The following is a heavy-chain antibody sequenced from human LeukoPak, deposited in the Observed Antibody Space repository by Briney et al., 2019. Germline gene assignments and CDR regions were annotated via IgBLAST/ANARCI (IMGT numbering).Heavy chain of an antibody. CDR1: GGSFSGYY. CDR3: AREGGDYRGDAFDI. CDR2: INRSGST. V-gene: IGHV4-34*01. Sequence: SETLSLTCAVYGGSFSGYYWSWIRQPPGKGLEWIGEINRSGSTNYNPSLKSRVTISVDTSKNQFSLKLSSVTAADTAMYYCAREGGDYRGDAFDIWGQGTMVTVSS. J-gene: IGHJ3*02. D-gene: IGHD4-17*01.